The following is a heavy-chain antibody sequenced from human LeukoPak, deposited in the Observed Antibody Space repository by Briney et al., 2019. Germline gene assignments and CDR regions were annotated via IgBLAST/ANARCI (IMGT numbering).Heavy chain of an antibody. Sequence: GASVKVSCKASGYTFTSYGISWVRQAPGQGLEWMGGIIPIFGTANYAQKFQGRVTITADKSTSTAYMELSSLRSEDTAVYYCARVTGVLRYFDWLFPPDYWGQGTLVTVSS. D-gene: IGHD3-9*01. V-gene: IGHV1-69*06. CDR1: GYTFTSYG. CDR2: IIPIFGTA. J-gene: IGHJ4*02. CDR3: ARVTGVLRYFDWLFPPDY.